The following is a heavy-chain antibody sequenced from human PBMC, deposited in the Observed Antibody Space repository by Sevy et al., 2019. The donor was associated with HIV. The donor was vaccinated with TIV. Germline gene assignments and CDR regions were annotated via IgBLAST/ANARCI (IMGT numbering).Heavy chain of an antibody. CDR2: IWYDGSNK. CDR1: GFTFSSYG. D-gene: IGHD6-19*01. CDR3: ARERLAVAGIGYYFDY. Sequence: GGSLRLSCAASGFTFSSYGMHWVRQAPGKGLEWVAIIWYDGSNKYYVDSVKGRFTISRDNSKNTLYLQMNSLRAEVTTVYYCARERLAVAGIGYYFDYWGQGTLVTVSS. V-gene: IGHV3-33*01. J-gene: IGHJ4*02.